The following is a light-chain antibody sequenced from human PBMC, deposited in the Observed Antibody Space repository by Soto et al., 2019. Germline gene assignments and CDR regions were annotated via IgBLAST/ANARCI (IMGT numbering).Light chain of an antibody. CDR1: EVISYY. CDR2: DAS. V-gene: IGKV1-27*01. Sequence: GDRVPIPCRANEVISYYLAWYQQKPGKGPKLLIYDASTLQSGVPPRFSGSGSGTDFTLTISSLQPEDVGTYYCQKYNGAFTFGPGTKVDIK. J-gene: IGKJ3*01. CDR3: QKYNGAFT.